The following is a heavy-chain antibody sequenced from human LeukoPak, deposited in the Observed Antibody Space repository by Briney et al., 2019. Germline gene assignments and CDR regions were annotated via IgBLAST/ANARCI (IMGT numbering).Heavy chain of an antibody. J-gene: IGHJ4*02. Sequence: ASVKVSCKASGYTFTSYGISWVRQAPGQGLEWMGWVNPNTAGTNYAQRFQGRVTMTRDTSITTAYMELSSLRSDDTAMYYCTRFTTTTNQFDFWGQGTLVTVSS. CDR2: VNPNTAGT. V-gene: IGHV1-2*02. CDR3: TRFTTTTNQFDF. D-gene: IGHD1-1*01. CDR1: GYTFTSYG.